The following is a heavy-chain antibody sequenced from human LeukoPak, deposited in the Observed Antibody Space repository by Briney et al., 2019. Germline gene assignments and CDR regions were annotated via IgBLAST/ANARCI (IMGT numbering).Heavy chain of an antibody. D-gene: IGHD6-13*01. CDR1: GFTFDDYA. V-gene: IGHV3-9*01. Sequence: PGGSLRLSCAASGFTFDDYATHWVRQAPGKGLEWVSGISWNSGSIGYADSVKGRFTISRDNAKNSLYLQMNSLRAEDTALYYCAKGGDSSPYWYFDLWGRGTLVTVSS. CDR3: AKGGDSSPYWYFDL. CDR2: ISWNSGSI. J-gene: IGHJ2*01.